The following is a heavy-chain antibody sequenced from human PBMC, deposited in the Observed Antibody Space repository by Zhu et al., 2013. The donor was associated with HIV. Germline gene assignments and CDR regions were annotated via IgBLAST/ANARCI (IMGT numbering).Heavy chain of an antibody. J-gene: IGHJ5*02. D-gene: IGHD3-22*01. CDR2: IYYSGST. V-gene: IGHV4-39*07. CDR3: ARVGASGYYYVAWFDP. CDR1: GGSISSSSYY. Sequence: QVQLQESGPGLVKPSETLSLTCTVSGGSISSSSYYWGWIRQPPGKGLEWIGSIYYSGSTYYNPSLKSRVTISVDTSKNQFSLKLSSVTAADTAVYYCARVGASGYYYVAWFDPWGPGNPWSPSPQ.